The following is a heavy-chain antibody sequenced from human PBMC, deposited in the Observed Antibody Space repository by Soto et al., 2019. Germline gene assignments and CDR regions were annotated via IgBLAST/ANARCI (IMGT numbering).Heavy chain of an antibody. D-gene: IGHD1-1*01. CDR1: GGSFSGYF. CDR3: VRGPYNYNSRYFDY. Sequence: SETLSLTCTVSGGSFSGYFWTWIRQPPGKGLEWLAEINHSGITNYNPSVESRVSMSVDTSKNQFSLRLYSVTAADTAVYYCVRGPYNYNSRYFDYWGRGTLVTVSS. J-gene: IGHJ4*02. V-gene: IGHV4-34*01. CDR2: INHSGIT.